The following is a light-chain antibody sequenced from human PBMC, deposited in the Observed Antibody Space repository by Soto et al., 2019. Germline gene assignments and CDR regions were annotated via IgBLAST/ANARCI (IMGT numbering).Light chain of an antibody. CDR1: SSDVGFYNY. J-gene: IGLJ2*01. Sequence: HSALTPPASLSGSPGQSITISCTGTSSDVGFYNYVSGYQQHPGKAPKLMIYDVSNRPSGVSNRFSGSKSGNTASLTISGRKAEAEAAYYCSSYTGRSKLVVFGGGTKLTVL. CDR2: DVS. CDR3: SSYTGRSKLVV. V-gene: IGLV2-14*03.